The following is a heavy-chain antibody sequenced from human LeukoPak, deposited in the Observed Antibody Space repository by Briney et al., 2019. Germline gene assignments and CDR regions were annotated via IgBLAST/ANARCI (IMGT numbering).Heavy chain of an antibody. Sequence: PSQTLSLTCTVSGGSISSGSYYWSWIRQPAGKGLEWIGRIYTSGSTNYNPSLKSRVTISVDTSKNQFSLKLSSVTAADTAVYYCARGRINYDGSGYYLDAFDIWGQGTMVTVSS. V-gene: IGHV4-61*02. CDR3: ARGRINYDGSGYYLDAFDI. J-gene: IGHJ3*02. D-gene: IGHD3-22*01. CDR2: IYTSGST. CDR1: GGSISSGSYY.